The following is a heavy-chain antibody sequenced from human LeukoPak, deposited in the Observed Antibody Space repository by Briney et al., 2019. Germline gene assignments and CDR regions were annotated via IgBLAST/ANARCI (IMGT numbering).Heavy chain of an antibody. CDR2: ISSGSSYI. J-gene: IGHJ6*02. CDR1: GFTFSSYS. Sequence: GGSLRLSCAASGFTFSSYSMNWVRQAPGKGLECVSSISSGSSYIYYADSVKGRFTISRDNAKNSLYLQMNSLRAEDTAVYYCAREYYDFWSGYYNYYYYGMDVWGQGTTVTVSS. D-gene: IGHD3-3*01. V-gene: IGHV3-21*01. CDR3: AREYYDFWSGYYNYYYYGMDV.